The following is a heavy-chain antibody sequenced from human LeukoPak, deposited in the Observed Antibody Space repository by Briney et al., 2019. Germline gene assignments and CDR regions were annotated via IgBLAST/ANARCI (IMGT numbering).Heavy chain of an antibody. CDR1: GGSISSSNW. D-gene: IGHD4-23*01. CDR2: IYHSGST. Sequence: SGTLSLTCAVSGGSISSSNWWSWVRQPPGKGLGWIGEIYHSGSTNYNPSLKSRVTISVDKSKNQFSLKLSSVTAADTAVYYCASIQTTVAPFDYWGQGTLVTVSS. J-gene: IGHJ4*02. V-gene: IGHV4-4*02. CDR3: ASIQTTVAPFDY.